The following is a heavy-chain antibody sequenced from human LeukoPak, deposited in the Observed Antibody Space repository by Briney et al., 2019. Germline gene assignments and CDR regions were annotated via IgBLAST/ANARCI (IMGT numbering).Heavy chain of an antibody. D-gene: IGHD6-19*01. V-gene: IGHV4-59*01. J-gene: IGHJ4*02. CDR2: IYYSGST. CDR1: GGSLSRYY. CDR3: ARIYQSSGISSGYFDY. Sequence: PSETLSLPCTVSGGSLSRYYWSWLRQPPGKGLEWIGYIYYSGSTNYHPSLKSRVTISVDTSKNQFSLTLSSVTAADTAVYYCARIYQSSGISSGYFDYWGQGTLVTVSS.